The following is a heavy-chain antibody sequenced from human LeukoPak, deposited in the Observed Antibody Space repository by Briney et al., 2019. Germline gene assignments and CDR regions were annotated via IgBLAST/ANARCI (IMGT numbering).Heavy chain of an antibody. CDR2: INTDGSNT. D-gene: IGHD3-22*01. CDR3: ARAMLDSSGRDY. CDR1: GSTFSSYW. V-gene: IGHV3-74*01. Sequence: GGSLRLSCAASGSTFSSYWMHWVRQAPGKGLVWVSRINTDGSNTGYADSVKGRFTISRDNAKNTVYLQINSLRAEDTALYYCARAMLDSSGRDYWGQGTLVTVSS. J-gene: IGHJ4*02.